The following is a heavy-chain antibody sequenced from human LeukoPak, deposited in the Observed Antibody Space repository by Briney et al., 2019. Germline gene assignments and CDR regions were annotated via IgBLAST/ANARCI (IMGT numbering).Heavy chain of an antibody. CDR1: GGSFSSSSYY. V-gene: IGHV4-39*07. CDR3: ARGEPYYYGSGSYSPTFDY. Sequence: KPSETLSLTCTVSGGSFSSSSYYWGWIRQPPGKGLEWIGSIYYSGSTNYNPSLKSRVTISVDTSKNQFSLKLSSVTAADTAVYYCARGEPYYYGSGSYSPTFDYWGQGTLVTVSS. CDR2: IYYSGST. D-gene: IGHD3-10*01. J-gene: IGHJ4*02.